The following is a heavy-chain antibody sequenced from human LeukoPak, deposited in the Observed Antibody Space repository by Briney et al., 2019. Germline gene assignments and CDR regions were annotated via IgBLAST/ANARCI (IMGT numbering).Heavy chain of an antibody. CDR3: ARGFADDAFDI. J-gene: IGHJ3*02. V-gene: IGHV3-48*01. CDR1: GFTFSSYS. D-gene: IGHD3-10*01. Sequence: GGSLRLSCAASGFTFSSYSMNWVRQAPGKGLEWVSYISSSSSTIYYADSVKGRFTISRDNAKNSLYLQMNSLRAEDTAVYYCARGFADDAFDIWGQGTMVTVSS. CDR2: ISSSSSTI.